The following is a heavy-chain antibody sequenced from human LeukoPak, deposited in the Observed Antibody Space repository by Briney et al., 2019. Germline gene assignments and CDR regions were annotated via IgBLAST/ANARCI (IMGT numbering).Heavy chain of an antibody. CDR2: ISGSSSYI. CDR1: GFTFSSYS. J-gene: IGHJ4*02. V-gene: IGHV3-21*01. D-gene: IGHD3-16*02. CDR3: ARVVGDYVWGSYLGYYFDY. Sequence: PGGSLRLSCAASGFTFSSYSMNWVRQAPGKGLEWLSSISGSSSYIYYADSVKGRFTISRDNARISLYLQMKSLRAEDTAVYYCARVVGDYVWGSYLGYYFDYWGQGTLVTVSS.